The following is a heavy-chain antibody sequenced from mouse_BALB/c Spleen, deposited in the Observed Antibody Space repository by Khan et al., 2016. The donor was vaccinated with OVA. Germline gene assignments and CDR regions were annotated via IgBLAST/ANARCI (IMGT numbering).Heavy chain of an antibody. CDR1: GFSFSSFG. Sequence: EVQVVESGGDLVQPGGSRKLSCAASGFSFSSFGMHWVRQAPKKGLEWVAYMSSGSSTIYYVDTVKGRFTISRDNPKNTLFLQMTSLRSEDTAMYYCARSGGNFHWYFDVWGAGTSVTVSS. V-gene: IGHV5-17*02. J-gene: IGHJ1*01. D-gene: IGHD2-1*01. CDR3: ARSGGNFHWYFDV. CDR2: MSSGSSTI.